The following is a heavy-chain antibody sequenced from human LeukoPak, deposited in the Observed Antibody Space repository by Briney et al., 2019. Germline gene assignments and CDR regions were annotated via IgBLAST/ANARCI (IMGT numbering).Heavy chain of an antibody. V-gene: IGHV1-2*02. Sequence: ASVKVSCKASGYTFTGYYMHWVRQAPGQGLEKMGWINPNSGGTNYAQKFQGGVTMTRDTSISTAYMELSRLRSDATAVYYCATPYGFLEWLLLNYWGQGTLVTVSS. D-gene: IGHD3-3*01. CDR2: INPNSGGT. J-gene: IGHJ4*02. CDR1: GYTFTGYY. CDR3: ATPYGFLEWLLLNY.